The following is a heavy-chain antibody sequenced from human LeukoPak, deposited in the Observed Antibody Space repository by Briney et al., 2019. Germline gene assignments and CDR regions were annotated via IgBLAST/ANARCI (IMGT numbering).Heavy chain of an antibody. V-gene: IGHV3-23*01. CDR3: ATLNSG. J-gene: IGHJ4*02. CDR1: GFTFRTYA. Sequence: GGSLRLSCAASGFTFRTYAMSWVRQTPGKGLDWVSVTSGSGGSTYYADSVRGRFTISRDNSRNTLYLQMNSLRVEDTAVYYCATLNSGWGQGTLVTVSS. D-gene: IGHD6-19*01. CDR2: TSGSGGST.